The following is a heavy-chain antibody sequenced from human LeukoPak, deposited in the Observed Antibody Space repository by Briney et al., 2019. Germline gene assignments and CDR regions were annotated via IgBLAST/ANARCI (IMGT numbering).Heavy chain of an antibody. V-gene: IGHV4-34*01. J-gene: IGHJ3*02. D-gene: IGHD2-15*01. Sequence: PSETLSLTCAVYGGSFSGYYWSWIRQPPGKGLEWIGEINHSGSTNYNPSLKSRVTISVDTSKNQFSLKLSSVTAADTAVYYCARPTNFKGYCSGGGCLRDAFDIWGQGTMVTVSS. CDR2: INHSGST. CDR1: GGSFSGYY. CDR3: ARPTNFKGYCSGGGCLRDAFDI.